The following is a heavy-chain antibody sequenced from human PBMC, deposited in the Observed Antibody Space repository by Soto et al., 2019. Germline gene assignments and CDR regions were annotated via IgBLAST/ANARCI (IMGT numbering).Heavy chain of an antibody. CDR2: INAGNGNT. Sequence: ASVKVSCKASGYTFTSYAMHWVRQAPGQRLEWMGWINAGNGNTKYSQKFQGRVTITRDTSASTAYMELSSLRSEDTAVYYCARDYGIMITFGGVIGLGWFDPWSQGTLVTVSS. CDR3: ARDYGIMITFGGVIGLGWFDP. V-gene: IGHV1-3*01. J-gene: IGHJ5*02. D-gene: IGHD3-16*01. CDR1: GYTFTSYA.